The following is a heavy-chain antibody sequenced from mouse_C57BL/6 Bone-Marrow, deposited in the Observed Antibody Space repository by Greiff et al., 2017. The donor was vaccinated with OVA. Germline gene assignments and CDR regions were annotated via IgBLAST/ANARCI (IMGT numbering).Heavy chain of an antibody. D-gene: IGHD1-1*01. J-gene: IGHJ2*01. CDR2: IYPSDSET. Sequence: QVQLQQPGAELVRPGSSVKLSCKASGYTFTSYWMDWVKQRPGQGLEWIGNIYPSDSETHYNQKFKDKATLTVDKSSSTAYMQLSSLTSEDSAVYYCARRRTAHGSSYFDYWGQGTTLTVSS. CDR1: GYTFTSYW. V-gene: IGHV1-61*01. CDR3: ARRRTAHGSSYFDY.